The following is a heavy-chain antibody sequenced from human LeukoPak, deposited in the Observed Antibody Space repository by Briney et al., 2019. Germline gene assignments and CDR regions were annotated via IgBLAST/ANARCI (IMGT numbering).Heavy chain of an antibody. CDR3: ARNNILTGYYTAPLFDY. J-gene: IGHJ4*02. CDR2: IYHSGST. CDR1: GHSIRSGYY. D-gene: IGHD3-9*01. V-gene: IGHV4-38-2*02. Sequence: PSETLSLTCTVSGHSIRSGYYWGWIRQSPGKGLEWIGSIYHSGSTYYNPSLKSRVTISVDTSKNQFSLKLSSVTAADTAVYYCARNNILTGYYTAPLFDYWGQGTLVTVSS.